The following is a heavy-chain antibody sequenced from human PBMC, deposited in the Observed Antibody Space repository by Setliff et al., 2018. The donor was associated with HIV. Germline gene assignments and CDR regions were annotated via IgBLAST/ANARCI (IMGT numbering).Heavy chain of an antibody. CDR3: VRGVQSPPHYSYYYMDV. D-gene: IGHD3-3*01. CDR2: IIPILGAA. Sequence: SVKVSCKASRSTFNSHTINWVRQAPGQGLDWMGRIIPILGAANYAQRFQGKVTITADKSTSTAYMELTSLRFDDTAMYYCVRGVQSPPHYSYYYMDVWGEGTMVTV. J-gene: IGHJ6*03. V-gene: IGHV1-69*08. CDR1: RSTFNSHT.